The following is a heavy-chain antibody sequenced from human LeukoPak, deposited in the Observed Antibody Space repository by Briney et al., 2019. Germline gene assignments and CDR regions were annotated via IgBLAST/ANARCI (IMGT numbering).Heavy chain of an antibody. CDR1: GFTFTSFA. CDR3: ALSGSYYNGWFDP. V-gene: IGHV4-34*08. Sequence: GSLRLSCAASGFTFTSFAMSWIRQPPGKGLEWIGEINHSGSTNYNPSLKSRVTISVDTSKNQFSLKLSSVTAADTAVYYCALSGSYYNGWFDPWGQGTLVTVSS. J-gene: IGHJ5*02. CDR2: INHSGST. D-gene: IGHD3-10*01.